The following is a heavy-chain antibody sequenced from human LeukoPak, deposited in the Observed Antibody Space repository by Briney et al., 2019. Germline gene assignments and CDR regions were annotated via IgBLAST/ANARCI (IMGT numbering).Heavy chain of an antibody. J-gene: IGHJ4*02. CDR1: GFTFSSYG. CDR3: AKDSSYYYDSNGYFDY. D-gene: IGHD3-22*01. Sequence: GGSLRLSCAASGFTFSSYGMHWVRQAPGKGLEWVAVISYDGSNKYYADSVKGRFTISRDNSKNTLYLQMNRLRAEDTAVYYCAKDSSYYYDSNGYFDYWGQGTLVTVSS. CDR2: ISYDGSNK. V-gene: IGHV3-30*18.